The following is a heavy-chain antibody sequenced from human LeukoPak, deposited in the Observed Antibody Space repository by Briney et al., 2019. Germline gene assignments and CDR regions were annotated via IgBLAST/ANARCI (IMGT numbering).Heavy chain of an antibody. CDR3: AREGMATITRDAFDI. J-gene: IGHJ3*02. Sequence: ASVKVSCEASGYTFTSYGISWVRQAPGQGLEWMGWISAYNGNTNYAQKFQGRVTMTTDTSTSTAYMELRSLRSDDTAVYYCAREGMATITRDAFDIWGQGTMVTVSS. D-gene: IGHD5-24*01. CDR2: ISAYNGNT. CDR1: GYTFTSYG. V-gene: IGHV1-18*01.